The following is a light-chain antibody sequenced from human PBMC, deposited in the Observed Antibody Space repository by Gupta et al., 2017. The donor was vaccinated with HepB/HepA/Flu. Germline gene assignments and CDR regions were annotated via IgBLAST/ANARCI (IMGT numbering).Light chain of an antibody. J-gene: IGLJ3*02. CDR1: TSNIGTNF. CDR3: GAWDDSIKGFV. Sequence: QSVLTQTPSASGTPGDRVSISCSGTTSNIGTNFLYWYQQFPGTDPKRLILRNDLRPSGVTDRFSCYKSDTYGSPAIRGLRSEDEAEDYCGAWDDSIKGFVCGGGTKMTV. CDR2: RND. V-gene: IGLV1-47*01.